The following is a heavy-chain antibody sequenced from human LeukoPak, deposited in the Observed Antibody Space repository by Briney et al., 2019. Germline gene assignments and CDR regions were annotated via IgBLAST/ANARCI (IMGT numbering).Heavy chain of an antibody. Sequence: RTSETLSLTCTVSGGSISSYYWSWIRQPPGKGLEWIGYIYYSGSTNYNPSLKSRVTISVDTSKNQFSLKLSSVTAADTAVYYCAKESITIFGVAQDYFDYWGQGTLVTVSS. J-gene: IGHJ4*02. D-gene: IGHD3-3*01. CDR3: AKESITIFGVAQDYFDY. V-gene: IGHV4-59*01. CDR2: IYYSGST. CDR1: GGSISSYY.